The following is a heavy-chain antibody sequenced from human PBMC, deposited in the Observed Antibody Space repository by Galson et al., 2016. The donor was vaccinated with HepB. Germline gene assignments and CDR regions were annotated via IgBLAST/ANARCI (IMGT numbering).Heavy chain of an antibody. CDR2: IIPRSGTS. D-gene: IGHD7-27*01. Sequence: SVKVSCKASGGSFSIYALSWVRQAPGQGLEWMGVIIPRSGTSKYAQKFQGRVTITADTSATKAYMEMTSLRSGDTAVYYCAKDLGTHVPRGYFDLWGRGTVVTVSS. J-gene: IGHJ2*01. CDR1: GGSFSIYA. V-gene: IGHV1-69*06. CDR3: AKDLGTHVPRGYFDL.